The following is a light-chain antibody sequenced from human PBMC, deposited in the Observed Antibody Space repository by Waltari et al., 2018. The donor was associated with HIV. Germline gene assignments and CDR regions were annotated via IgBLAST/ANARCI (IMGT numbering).Light chain of an antibody. Sequence: HSALTQPRSVSGSPGQSVTLPCTGTGNDIGTYDYVSWYQQHPGSAPRVLIYDVSKRSSGFPDRFSGSKSGNTASLTISDLQADDEAYYYCSSFAGDYTYYVLGTGTEVTVL. CDR1: GNDIGTYDY. J-gene: IGLJ1*01. V-gene: IGLV2-11*01. CDR2: DVS. CDR3: SSFAGDYTYYV.